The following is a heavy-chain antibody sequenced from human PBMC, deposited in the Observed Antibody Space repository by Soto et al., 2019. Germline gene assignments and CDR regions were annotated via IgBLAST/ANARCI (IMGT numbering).Heavy chain of an antibody. Sequence: GGSQRLSCAASGFTVSSNYMTWVRQAPGKGLEWVSSISSSSSYIYYADSVKGRFTISRDNAKNSLYLQMNSLRAEDTAVFYCAREDDSGYLVAWGQGTLVTVSS. CDR2: ISSSSSYI. J-gene: IGHJ5*02. V-gene: IGHV3-21*01. D-gene: IGHD3-22*01. CDR1: GFTVSSNY. CDR3: AREDDSGYLVA.